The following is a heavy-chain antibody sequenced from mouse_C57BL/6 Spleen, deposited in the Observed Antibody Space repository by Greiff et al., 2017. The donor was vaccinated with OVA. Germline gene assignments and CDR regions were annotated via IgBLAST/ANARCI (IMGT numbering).Heavy chain of an antibody. CDR3: ARGTAQAPHFDY. J-gene: IGHJ2*01. Sequence: VQLQQPGAELVRPGSSVKLSCKASGYTFTSYWMHWVKQRPIQGLEWIGNIDPSDSETHYNQKFKDKATLTVDKSSSTAYMQLSSLTSEDSAVYSCARGTAQAPHFDYWGQGTTLTVSS. D-gene: IGHD3-2*02. V-gene: IGHV1-52*01. CDR2: IDPSDSET. CDR1: GYTFTSYW.